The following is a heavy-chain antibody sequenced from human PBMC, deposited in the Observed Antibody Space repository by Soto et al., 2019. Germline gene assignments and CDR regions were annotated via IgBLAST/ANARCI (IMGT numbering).Heavy chain of an antibody. CDR2: IYYSGST. CDR3: ARDNYGSGSEMDY. V-gene: IGHV4-31*03. Sequence: SETLSLTCTVSDGSISSGGYYWSWIRQHPGKGLEWIGYIYYSGSTYYNPSLKSRVTISVDTSKNQFSLKLSSVTAADTAVYYCARDNYGSGSEMDYWGQGTLVTVSS. CDR1: DGSISSGGYY. D-gene: IGHD3-10*01. J-gene: IGHJ4*02.